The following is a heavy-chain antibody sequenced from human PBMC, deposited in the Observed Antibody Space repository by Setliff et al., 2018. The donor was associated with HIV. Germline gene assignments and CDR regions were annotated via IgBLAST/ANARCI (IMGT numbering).Heavy chain of an antibody. D-gene: IGHD6-19*01. CDR2: INWNGGST. CDR3: VRDRWLVPDTFDI. CDR1: GFTFEDYG. Sequence: GGSLRLSCAVSGFTFEDYGMSWVRQAPGKGLEWVSGINWNGGSTGYVDSVKGRFTISRDNAKNSLYLQMNSLRAEDMALYYCVRDRWLVPDTFDIWGQGTMVT. V-gene: IGHV3-20*04. J-gene: IGHJ3*02.